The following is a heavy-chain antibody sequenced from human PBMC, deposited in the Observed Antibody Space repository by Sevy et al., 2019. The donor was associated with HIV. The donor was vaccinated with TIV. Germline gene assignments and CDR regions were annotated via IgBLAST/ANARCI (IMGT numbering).Heavy chain of an antibody. CDR1: GFTFSTYA. J-gene: IGHJ4*02. D-gene: IGHD2-15*01. CDR2: ISGTDGST. V-gene: IGHV3-23*01. CDR3: AKDGSGYCSGGGCYQDFDY. Sequence: GGSLRLSCAASGFTFSTYAMNWVRQAPGKGLEWLSTISGTDGSTYYADSVTGRFTVSRDNSKNTLYLQMNSLRVEDTAVYYCAKDGSGYCSGGGCYQDFDYWGQGTLVTVSS.